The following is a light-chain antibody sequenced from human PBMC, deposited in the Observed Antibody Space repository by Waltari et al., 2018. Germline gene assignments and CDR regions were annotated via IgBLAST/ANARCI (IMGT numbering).Light chain of an antibody. CDR3: MQATNWPLT. J-gene: IGKJ1*01. V-gene: IGKV2-30*02. CDR1: QSLVHTDGHTY. CDR2: KVS. Sequence: DVGMTQSTLSLRVSLGQPASIPCRSSQSLVHTDGHTYLNWVQRRPGQSPRRLIYKVSNRESGVPDRFSGSGSGTAFTLKISRVEAEDVGIYYGMQATNWPLTFGQGTKVEIQ.